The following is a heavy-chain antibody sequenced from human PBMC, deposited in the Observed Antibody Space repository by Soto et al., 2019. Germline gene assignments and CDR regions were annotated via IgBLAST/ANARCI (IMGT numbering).Heavy chain of an antibody. J-gene: IGHJ4*02. CDR2: INPSGGST. CDR3: ARECSYDIFTGYSASVY. V-gene: IGHV1-46*03. D-gene: IGHD3-9*01. CDR1: GYTFTSYY. Sequence: GASVKVSCKASGYTFTSYYMHWVRQAPGQGLEWMGIINPSGGSTSYAQKFQGRVTMTRDTSTSTVYMELSSLRSEDTAVYYCARECSYDIFTGYSASVYWGQGTLVTGSS.